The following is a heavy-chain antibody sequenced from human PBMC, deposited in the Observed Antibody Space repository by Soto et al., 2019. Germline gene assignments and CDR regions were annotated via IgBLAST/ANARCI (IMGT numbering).Heavy chain of an antibody. CDR2: ISHNAITM. D-gene: IGHD2-15*01. V-gene: IGHV3-11*01. J-gene: IGHJ6*02. CDR3: ARDHSVSTPLDGIYV. CDR1: GFTLGDSY. Sequence: PGGSLRLSCVASGFTLGDSYMGWIRQAPGKGLEWISSISHNAITMDYADSVKGRFIISRDNGQNSLFLQMNSLRVDDTAVYYCARDHSVSTPLDGIYVWGHGTTVTVSS.